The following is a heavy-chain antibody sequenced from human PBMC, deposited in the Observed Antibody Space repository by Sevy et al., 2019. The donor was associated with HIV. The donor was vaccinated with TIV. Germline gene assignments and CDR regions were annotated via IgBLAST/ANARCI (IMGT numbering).Heavy chain of an antibody. CDR3: VRHPPRGKLGEYYYYYYGMDV. CDR2: IYYSGST. CDR1: GGSISSSSYY. D-gene: IGHD7-27*01. V-gene: IGHV4-39*01. J-gene: IGHJ6*02. Sequence: SETLSLTCTVSGGSISSSSYYWGWIRQPPGKGLEWIGSIYYSGSTYYNPSLKSRVTISVDTSKNQFSLKLSSVTAADTAVYYCVRHPPRGKLGEYYYYYYGMDVWGQGTTVTVSS.